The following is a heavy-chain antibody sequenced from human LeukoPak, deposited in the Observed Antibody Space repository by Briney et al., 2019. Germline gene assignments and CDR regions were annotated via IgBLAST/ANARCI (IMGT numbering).Heavy chain of an antibody. J-gene: IGHJ6*02. V-gene: IGHV3-21*01. D-gene: IGHD4-23*01. CDR1: GFTFSSYS. CDR2: IKSSSSYI. Sequence: PGGSLRLSCAASGFTFSSYSMNCVRRSPGKGLEGVSSIKSSSSYIYYADSVKGRLTISRDNEKSSLYLKMNSMRAEDMAVYYCARDLRRTVVTPGLDYYYYSMDVWGQGTTVTVSS. CDR3: ARDLRRTVVTPGLDYYYYSMDV.